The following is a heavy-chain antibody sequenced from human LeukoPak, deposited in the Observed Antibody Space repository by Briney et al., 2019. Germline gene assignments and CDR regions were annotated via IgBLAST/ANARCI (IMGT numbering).Heavy chain of an antibody. CDR3: ARVPRDGYTSGDY. CDR2: ISSSSSYI. Sequence: GGSLRLSCAASGFTFSSYAMSWVRQAPGKGLEWASSISSSSSYIYYADSVKGRFTISRDNAKNSLYLQMNSLRAEDTAVYYCARVPRDGYTSGDYWGQGTLVTVSS. J-gene: IGHJ4*02. V-gene: IGHV3-21*01. CDR1: GFTFSSYA. D-gene: IGHD5-12*01.